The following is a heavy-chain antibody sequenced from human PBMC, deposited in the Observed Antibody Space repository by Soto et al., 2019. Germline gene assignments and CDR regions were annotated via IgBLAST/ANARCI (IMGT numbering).Heavy chain of an antibody. D-gene: IGHD1-20*01. Sequence: GESLKISCKASGYSFTTYWIGWVRQMPGKGLEWMGIINPGDSDTRYSPSLQGQVTISADKSISTAYLQWSSLKASDTAVYFCARAPSYQWNEPFGYWGQVTLVTVST. CDR1: GYSFTTYW. V-gene: IGHV5-51*01. J-gene: IGHJ4*02. CDR2: INPGDSDT. CDR3: ARAPSYQWNEPFGY.